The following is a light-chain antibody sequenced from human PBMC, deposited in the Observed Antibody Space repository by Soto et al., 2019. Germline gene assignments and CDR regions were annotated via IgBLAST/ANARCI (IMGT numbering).Light chain of an antibody. V-gene: IGKV1-5*03. CDR1: QTISSW. J-gene: IGKJ4*01. CDR2: KAS. Sequence: DIQMTQSPSTLSVSVGDRVTITCRAIQTISSWLAWYQQKPGKAPKLLIYKASTLKSGVPSRFSGSGSGTYFTLTISSLQPEDLATYYCQQSYTTPLTFGGGTKVDIK. CDR3: QQSYTTPLT.